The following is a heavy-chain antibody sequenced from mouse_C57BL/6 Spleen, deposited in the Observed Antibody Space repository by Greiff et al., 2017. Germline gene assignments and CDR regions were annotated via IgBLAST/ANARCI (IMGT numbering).Heavy chain of an antibody. CDR1: GYSITSGYY. V-gene: IGHV3-6*01. Sequence: VQLKESGPGLVKPSQSLSLTCSVTGYSITSGYYWNWIRQFPGNKLEWMGYISYDGSNNYNPSLKNRISITRDTSKNQFFLKLNSVTTEDTATYYCAKEGDYYGSSYWFAYWGQGTLVTVSA. CDR3: AKEGDYYGSSYWFAY. CDR2: ISYDGSN. D-gene: IGHD1-1*01. J-gene: IGHJ3*01.